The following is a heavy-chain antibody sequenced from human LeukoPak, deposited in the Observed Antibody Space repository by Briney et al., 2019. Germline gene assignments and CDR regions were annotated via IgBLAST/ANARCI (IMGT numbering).Heavy chain of an antibody. CDR2: IDRSSNTI. CDR1: GFTFSSYS. D-gene: IGHD1-1*01. CDR3: ADNLSR. J-gene: IGHJ4*02. V-gene: IGHV3-48*04. Sequence: SGGSLRLSCAASGFTFSSYSMNWVRQAPGKGLEWISYIDRSSNTIYYADSVKGRFTISRDSAKNSLYLQMNSLRAEDTAVYFCADNLSRWGQGTLVTVSS.